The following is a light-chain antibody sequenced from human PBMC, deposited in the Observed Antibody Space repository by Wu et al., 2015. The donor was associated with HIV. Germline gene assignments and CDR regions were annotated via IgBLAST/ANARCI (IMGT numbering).Light chain of an antibody. CDR2: EGY. Sequence: TQFPPLLSMSLGETATLSCRASQYISDNYVAWYQQKFGQPPRLLIHEGYKRAAGVPDRFDASGSGTDFTLTIDRLEPEDFAVCFCQQYRDSPTTFGQGTRLENK. CDR3: QQYRDSPTT. J-gene: IGKJ5*01. CDR1: QYISDNY. V-gene: IGKV3-20*01.